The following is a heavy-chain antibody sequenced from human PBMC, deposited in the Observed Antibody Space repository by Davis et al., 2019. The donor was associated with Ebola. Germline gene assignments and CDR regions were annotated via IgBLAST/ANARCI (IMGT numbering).Heavy chain of an antibody. D-gene: IGHD3-3*01. CDR2: ISGSGGTT. Sequence: GGSLRLSCADSVITFNSYAMTWVRQAPGKGLEWVSAISGSGGTTYYAGSVKGRFTVSRDNSKKTMYLQMNSLRAEDTAVYYCARSGLSFGVVKYHYGMDVWGKRTTVTVSS. V-gene: IGHV3-23*01. J-gene: IGHJ6*04. CDR1: VITFNSYA. CDR3: ARSGLSFGVVKYHYGMDV.